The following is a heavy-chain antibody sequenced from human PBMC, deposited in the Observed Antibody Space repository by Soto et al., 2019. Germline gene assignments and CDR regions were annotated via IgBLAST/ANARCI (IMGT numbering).Heavy chain of an antibody. Sequence: QVQLVQSGAEMRKPGSSLRVSCKASGGTFSDFAFSWVRQAPGQGLEWMGGIVPRFGSPNYAQKFGGRVTISADTSTGTVYMEVSSLRFDDTAVYFCARDRIQLRLGKYSFNGMEVWGQGTTITVSS. J-gene: IGHJ6*02. D-gene: IGHD3-16*01. CDR2: IVPRFGSP. CDR3: ARDRIQLRLGKYSFNGMEV. V-gene: IGHV1-69*06. CDR1: GGTFSDFA.